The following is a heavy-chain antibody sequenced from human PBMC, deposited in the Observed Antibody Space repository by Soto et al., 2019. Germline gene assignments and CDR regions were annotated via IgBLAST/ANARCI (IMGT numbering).Heavy chain of an antibody. D-gene: IGHD3-10*01. CDR1: GYTFTSYD. CDR2: MNPNSGDT. J-gene: IGHJ6*03. Sequence: QVHLVQSGAEVKKPGASVKVSCKASGYTFTSYDINWVRQVAGQGLEWRGWMNPNSGDTAYAQEFQGRVTMSRNTSISIAYMELSSLRPADTAVYYCARGLKMLRVFGLKTYYYYYMDVWGKGTMVTLSS. V-gene: IGHV1-8*01. CDR3: ARGLKMLRVFGLKTYYYYYMDV.